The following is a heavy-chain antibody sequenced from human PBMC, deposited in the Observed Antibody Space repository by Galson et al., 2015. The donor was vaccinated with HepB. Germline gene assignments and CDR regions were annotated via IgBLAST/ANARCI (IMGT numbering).Heavy chain of an antibody. V-gene: IGHV3-30*18. CDR3: AKDRCTRPSCYRERAEYFQH. D-gene: IGHD6-6*01. CDR1: GFNFSSYG. CDR2: ISYDGSNK. Sequence: SLRLSCAASGFNFSSYGIHWVRQAPGKGLEWVAVISYDGSNKYYADSVKGRCTISRDNAKNTLYLQMDSLSAEDTAVYYCAKDRCTRPSCYRERAEYFQHWGQGTLVTVSS. J-gene: IGHJ1*01.